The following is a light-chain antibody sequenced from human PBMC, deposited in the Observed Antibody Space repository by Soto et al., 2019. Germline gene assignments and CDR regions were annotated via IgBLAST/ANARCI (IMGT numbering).Light chain of an antibody. CDR2: GAS. Sequence: EIVLTQSPGTLSLSPGERATLSCRASQSISSRYLAWYQQKADQAPRLVMYGASSRAAGIPDRFSGSGSGTDFTLTISSLEPEDFAVYYCQQYRSSPPVTFGPGTKLESK. CDR1: QSISSRY. CDR3: QQYRSSPPVT. V-gene: IGKV3-20*01. J-gene: IGKJ2*01.